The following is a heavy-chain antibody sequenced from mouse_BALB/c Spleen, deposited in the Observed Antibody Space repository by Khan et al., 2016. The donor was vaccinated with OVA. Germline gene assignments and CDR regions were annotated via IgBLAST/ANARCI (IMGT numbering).Heavy chain of an antibody. V-gene: IGHV5-6*01. Sequence: VQLKQSGGDLVKPGGSLKLSCAASGFTFSSYSMSWVRQTPDKRLEWVASISSGGDYTYYPDSVKGRFTISRGNAKNTLYLQMSDLKSEDTAMEYCAGHLTGSFAYWGQGTLVTVSA. CDR1: GFTFSSYS. J-gene: IGHJ3*01. CDR3: AGHLTGSFAY. D-gene: IGHD4-1*01. CDR2: ISSGGDYT.